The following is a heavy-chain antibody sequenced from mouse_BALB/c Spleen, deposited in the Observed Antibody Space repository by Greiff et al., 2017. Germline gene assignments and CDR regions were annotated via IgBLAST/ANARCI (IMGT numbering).Heavy chain of an antibody. J-gene: IGHJ3*01. D-gene: IGHD2-10*02. CDR2: IRLKSNNYAT. CDR3: TRRGYGNYGFAY. CDR1: GFTFSNYW. Sequence: EVQLVESGGGLVQPGGSMKLSCVASGFTFSNYWMNWVRQSPEKGLEWVAEIRLKSNNYATHYAESVKGRFTISRDDSKSSVYLQMNNLRAEDTGIYYCTRRGYGNYGFAYWGQGTLVTVSA. V-gene: IGHV6-6*02.